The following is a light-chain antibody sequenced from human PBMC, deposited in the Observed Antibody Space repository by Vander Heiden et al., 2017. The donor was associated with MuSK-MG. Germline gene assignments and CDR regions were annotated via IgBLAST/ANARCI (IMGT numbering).Light chain of an antibody. CDR1: QSLRHSNGHNY. Sequence: VMTQPPLSLPVTPGESASNTCRSSQSLRHSNGHNYVECYVQNRGQSPHLLDYFGSKRAAGVPDRCSGSGSGTDITLKISMVEAEDVGVYYCRQALQIPLTFGGGTKVEIK. V-gene: IGKV2-28*01. CDR3: RQALQIPLT. J-gene: IGKJ4*01. CDR2: FGS.